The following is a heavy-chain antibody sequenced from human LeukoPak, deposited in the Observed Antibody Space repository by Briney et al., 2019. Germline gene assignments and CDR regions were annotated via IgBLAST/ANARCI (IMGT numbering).Heavy chain of an antibody. J-gene: IGHJ5*02. Sequence: ASVKVSCKASGYTFTTYHMHWVRQAPGQGLEWVGMIDTRDGNTNYAQKFLDRVTMTRDTSTSTVYMELSGLRSYDTAVYYCATERSGGIWFDPWGQGTLVTVSS. D-gene: IGHD2-15*01. CDR2: IDTRDGNT. CDR3: ATERSGGIWFDP. CDR1: GYTFTTYH. V-gene: IGHV1-46*01.